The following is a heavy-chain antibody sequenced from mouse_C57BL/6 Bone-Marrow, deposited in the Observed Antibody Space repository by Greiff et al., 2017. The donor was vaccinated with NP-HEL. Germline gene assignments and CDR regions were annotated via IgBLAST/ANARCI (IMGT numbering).Heavy chain of an antibody. CDR1: GFNIKNTY. Sequence: EVQLQQSVAELVRPGASVKLSCTASGFNIKNTYMHWVKQRPEQGLEWIGRIDPANGNTKYAPRVQGKATITADTSSNTAYLQLSSLTSEDTAISYCARGYYYGSSYGDYFDYWDQSTTLTVSS. D-gene: IGHD1-1*01. CDR2: IDPANGNT. CDR3: ARGYYYGSSYGDYFDY. J-gene: IGHJ2*01. V-gene: IGHV14-3*01.